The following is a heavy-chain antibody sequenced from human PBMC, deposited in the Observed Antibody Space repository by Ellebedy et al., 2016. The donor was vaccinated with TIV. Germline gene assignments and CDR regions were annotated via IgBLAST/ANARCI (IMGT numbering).Heavy chain of an antibody. Sequence: SETLSLTCTVSGDSINTSYWSWIRQPPGKALEWIGDIFYNGTTIYHPSLKTRLSMSRDMSKKEFSVKMTSVTAADTALYYCTRSVRASGWADPWGQGILVIVS. J-gene: IGHJ5*02. CDR1: GDSINTSY. D-gene: IGHD6-19*01. CDR3: TRSVRASGWADP. CDR2: IFYNGTT. V-gene: IGHV4-59*01.